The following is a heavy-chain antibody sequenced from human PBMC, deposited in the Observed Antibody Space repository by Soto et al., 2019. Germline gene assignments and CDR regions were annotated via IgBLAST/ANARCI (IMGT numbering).Heavy chain of an antibody. CDR3: ATRPGGSYNWFDP. D-gene: IGHD1-26*01. CDR1: AGSLSRSSYS. Sequence: SETMSLTCTLCAGSLSRSSYSWGWIRQPPGKGLESIGSIYYSGSTYYNPCLKSRVTISVDTSKNQFSLKLSSLTAADTAVYSGATRPGGSYNWFDPWGQGTLVTVSS. V-gene: IGHV4-39*01. CDR2: IYYSGST. J-gene: IGHJ5*02.